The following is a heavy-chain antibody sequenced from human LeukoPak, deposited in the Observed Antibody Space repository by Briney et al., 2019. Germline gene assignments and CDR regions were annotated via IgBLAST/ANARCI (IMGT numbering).Heavy chain of an antibody. V-gene: IGHV4-4*07. Sequence: SETLSLTCTGSGGAVSGYYWSWIRQPAGKGLEWIGRIYTSGSTNYNPSLKSRVTMSVDTSKNQFSLKLSSVTAADTAVYYCAREGLELLDAFDIWGQGTMVTVSS. CDR2: IYTSGST. CDR3: AREGLELLDAFDI. CDR1: GGAVSGYY. D-gene: IGHD1-7*01. J-gene: IGHJ3*02.